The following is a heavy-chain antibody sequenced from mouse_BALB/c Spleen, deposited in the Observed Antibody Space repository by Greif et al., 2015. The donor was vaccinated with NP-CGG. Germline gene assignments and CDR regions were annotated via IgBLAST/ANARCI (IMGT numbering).Heavy chain of an antibody. V-gene: IGHV1S56*01. CDR3: TRDAMDY. Sequence: VQLQQSGPKLVKPGASVRISCKASGYTFASYYIHWVKRRPGQGLEWTGWIFPENVNTKYSEKFKGKATLTADKSPSTAYMQISSLTSEDSAVYFCTRDAMDYWGQGTSVTVSS. CDR1: GYTFASYY. J-gene: IGHJ4*01. CDR2: IFPENVNT.